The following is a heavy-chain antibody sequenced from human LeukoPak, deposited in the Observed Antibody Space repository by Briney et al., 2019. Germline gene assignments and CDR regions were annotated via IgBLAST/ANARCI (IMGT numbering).Heavy chain of an antibody. V-gene: IGHV1-18*01. Sequence: GASVKVSCKASVYTFTSYGISWVRQAPGQGLEWMGWISAYNGNTNYAQKLQGRVTMTTDTSTSTAYMELRSLRSDDTAVYYCARELDDILTGYYVHWYFDLWGRGTLVTVSS. CDR1: VYTFTSYG. D-gene: IGHD3-9*01. CDR2: ISAYNGNT. J-gene: IGHJ2*01. CDR3: ARELDDILTGYYVHWYFDL.